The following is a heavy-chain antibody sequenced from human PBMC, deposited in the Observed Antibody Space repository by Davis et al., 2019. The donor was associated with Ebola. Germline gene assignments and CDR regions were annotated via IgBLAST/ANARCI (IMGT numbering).Heavy chain of an antibody. CDR3: VKTQFLEWSYGMDV. D-gene: IGHD3-3*01. J-gene: IGHJ6*02. Sequence: GGSLRLSCAASGFTFSDYVMHWVRQAPGKGLDYVSAISSNGDITYYAVSVKGRFTISRDNSKNILYLQMSSLRAEDTAVYYCVKTQFLEWSYGMDVWGQGTTVTVSS. CDR2: ISSNGDIT. CDR1: GFTFSDYV. V-gene: IGHV3-64D*06.